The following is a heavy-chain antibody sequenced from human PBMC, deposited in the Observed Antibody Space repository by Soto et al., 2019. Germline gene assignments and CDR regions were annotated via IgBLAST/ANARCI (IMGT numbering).Heavy chain of an antibody. CDR2: IFDSGTT. Sequence: QVQLQESGPGLVKPSQTLSLTCTVSGGSISSGGYYWSCLRQHPGKGLEWIGYIFDSGTTYYNPSLTSRVTISVDPSKSQFSLRLTSVTATDTAVYYCASQASGWYPDYWGQGTLVTVSS. CDR3: ASQASGWYPDY. CDR1: GGSISSGGYY. D-gene: IGHD6-19*01. V-gene: IGHV4-31*03. J-gene: IGHJ4*02.